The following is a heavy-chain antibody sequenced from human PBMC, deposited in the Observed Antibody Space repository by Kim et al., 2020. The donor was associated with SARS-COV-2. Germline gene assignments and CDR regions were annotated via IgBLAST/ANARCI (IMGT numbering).Heavy chain of an antibody. J-gene: IGHJ5*02. Sequence: SETLSLTCTVSGGSISSGGYYWSWIRPHPGKGLEWIGYIYYSGSTYYNPSLKSRVTISVDTSKTHFSLKLSSVTAADTAVYYCARVWPRLRPNWFDPWGQGTLVTVSS. D-gene: IGHD4-17*01. V-gene: IGHV4-31*03. CDR3: ARVWPRLRPNWFDP. CDR2: IYYSGST. CDR1: GGSISSGGYY.